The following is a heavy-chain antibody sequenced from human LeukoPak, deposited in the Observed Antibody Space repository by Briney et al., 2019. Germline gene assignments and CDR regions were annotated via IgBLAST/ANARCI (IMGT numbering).Heavy chain of an antibody. J-gene: IGHJ3*02. Sequence: GGSLRLSCAASGFTFSSYWMSWVRQAPGKGLEWVANISQDGTEKYYVDFVKGRFTISRDNAKNSLYLQMNSLRAEDTAVYYCARGYDILTGYYNAFDIWGQGTMVTVSS. D-gene: IGHD3-9*01. CDR2: ISQDGTEK. CDR1: GFTFSSYW. V-gene: IGHV3-7*04. CDR3: ARGYDILTGYYNAFDI.